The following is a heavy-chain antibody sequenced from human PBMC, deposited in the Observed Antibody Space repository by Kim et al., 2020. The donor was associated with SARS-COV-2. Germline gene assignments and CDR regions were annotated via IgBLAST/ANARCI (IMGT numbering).Heavy chain of an antibody. J-gene: IGHJ4*02. V-gene: IGHV3-48*01. CDR3: ASLGASVDY. D-gene: IGHD1-26*01. Sequence: YGESGKGRFTNSRDNAKNSLYLHMNSLRAEDTAVYYCASLGASVDYWGQGTLVTVSS.